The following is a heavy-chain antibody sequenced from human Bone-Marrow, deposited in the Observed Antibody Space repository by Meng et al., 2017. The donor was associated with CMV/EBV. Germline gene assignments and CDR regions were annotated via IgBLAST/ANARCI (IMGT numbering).Heavy chain of an antibody. CDR2: INWNGIST. J-gene: IGHJ4*02. CDR1: GFTFDDYG. Sequence: GGSLRLSCAASGFTFDDYGMNWVRQVPGKGLEWVSGINWNGISTDYADSVKGRFTISRDNSKNTLYLQMNNLRAKDTATYYCAKYFDLWSGYGSYFDSWGRGTLVTVSS. V-gene: IGHV3-20*04. D-gene: IGHD3-3*01. CDR3: AKYFDLWSGYGSYFDS.